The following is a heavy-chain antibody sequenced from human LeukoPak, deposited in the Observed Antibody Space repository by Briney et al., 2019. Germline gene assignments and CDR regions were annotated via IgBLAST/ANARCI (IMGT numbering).Heavy chain of an antibody. CDR2: MNPNSGNT. Sequence: ASVKVSCKASGYTFTSYDINWVRQATGQGLERMGWMNPNSGNTGYAQKFQGRVTMTRNTSISTAYMELSSLRSEDTAVYYCARGAVDYYDSSGYYYYGMDVWGQGTTVTVSS. J-gene: IGHJ6*02. D-gene: IGHD3-22*01. CDR1: GYTFTSYD. CDR3: ARGAVDYYDSSGYYYYGMDV. V-gene: IGHV1-8*01.